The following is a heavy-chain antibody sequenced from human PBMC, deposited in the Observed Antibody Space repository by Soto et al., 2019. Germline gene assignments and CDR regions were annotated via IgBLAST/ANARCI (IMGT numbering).Heavy chain of an antibody. CDR3: ARHALGYCSGGSCYPGHFDY. J-gene: IGHJ4*02. Sequence: PSETLSLTCTVSGGSISSSSYYWGWIRQPPGKGLEWIGSIYYSGSTYYNPSLKSRVTISVDTSKNQFSLKLSSVTAADTAVYYCARHALGYCSGGSCYPGHFDYWGQGTLVTVSS. CDR1: GGSISSSSYY. V-gene: IGHV4-39*01. CDR2: IYYSGST. D-gene: IGHD2-15*01.